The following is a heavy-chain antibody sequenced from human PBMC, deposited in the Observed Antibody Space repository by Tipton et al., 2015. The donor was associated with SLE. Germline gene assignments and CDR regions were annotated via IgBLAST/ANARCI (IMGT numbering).Heavy chain of an antibody. Sequence: TLSLTCAVYGGSFSDYFCSWIRQPPGEGLEWIGEIKHGGITNYNPSLKSRVTILGDTSKNQFSLKLSSVTAADTAVYYCARVPLWENWFDPWGQGILVTVSS. D-gene: IGHD1-26*01. CDR3: ARVPLWENWFDP. CDR2: IKHGGIT. V-gene: IGHV4-34*01. J-gene: IGHJ5*02. CDR1: GGSFSDYF.